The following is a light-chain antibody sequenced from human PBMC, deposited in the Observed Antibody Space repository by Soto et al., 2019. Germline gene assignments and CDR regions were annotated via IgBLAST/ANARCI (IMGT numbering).Light chain of an antibody. V-gene: IGLV2-8*01. J-gene: IGLJ1*01. CDR1: SSDVGGYNL. Sequence: QSVLTQPPSASGSPGQSVTISCTGTSSDVGGYNLVSWYQQHPGKAPQLMIYEVNKRPSGVPDRFSGSKSGNTASLTISGLQAEDEADYYCSSFTTSSPYVFGTGTKVTVL. CDR3: SSFTTSSPYV. CDR2: EVN.